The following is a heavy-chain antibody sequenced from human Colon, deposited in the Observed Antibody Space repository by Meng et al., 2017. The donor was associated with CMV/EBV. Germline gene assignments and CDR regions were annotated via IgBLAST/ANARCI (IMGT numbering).Heavy chain of an antibody. J-gene: IGHJ6*02. CDR3: ARGLYVSGGYYTPEYYYGMDV. V-gene: IGHV3-53*01. Sequence: GESLKISCAASGLIVSGNYMSWVRQAPGKGLEWVSLIYGGGATYYADSVKGRFTISRDTSKNTLYLQMDSLRAEDTAVYYCARGLYVSGGYYTPEYYYGMDVWGQGTTVTVSS. CDR2: IYGGGAT. D-gene: IGHD3-10*01. CDR1: GLIVSGNY.